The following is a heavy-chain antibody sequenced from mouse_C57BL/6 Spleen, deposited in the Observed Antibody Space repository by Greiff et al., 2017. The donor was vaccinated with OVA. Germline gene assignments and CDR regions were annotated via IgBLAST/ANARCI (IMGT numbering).Heavy chain of an antibody. CDR2: IWSDGST. Sequence: VKLVESGPGLVAPSQSLSITCTVSGFSLTSYGVHWVRQPPGKGLEWLVVIWSDGSTTYNSALKSRLSISKDNSKSQVFLKMNSLQTDDTAMYYCARHEDYYYYAMDYWGQGTSVTVSS. D-gene: IGHD1-1*01. V-gene: IGHV2-6-1*01. CDR1: GFSLTSYG. J-gene: IGHJ4*01. CDR3: ARHEDYYYYAMDY.